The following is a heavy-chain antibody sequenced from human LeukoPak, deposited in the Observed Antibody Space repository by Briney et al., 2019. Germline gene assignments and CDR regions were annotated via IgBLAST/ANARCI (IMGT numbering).Heavy chain of an antibody. CDR1: GFTFSSYS. J-gene: IGHJ4*02. Sequence: GGSLRLSCAASGFTFSSYSINWVRQAPGKGLEWVSSISSSGTYIYYADSVQGRFTISRDNAKNSLYLQMNSLRAEDTAVYYCARSLFDYWGQGTLVTVSS. V-gene: IGHV3-21*01. CDR3: ARSLFDY. CDR2: ISSSGTYI.